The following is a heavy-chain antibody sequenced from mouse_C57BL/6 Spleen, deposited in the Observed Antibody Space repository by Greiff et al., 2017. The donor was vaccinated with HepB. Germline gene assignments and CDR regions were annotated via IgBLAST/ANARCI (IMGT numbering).Heavy chain of an antibody. J-gene: IGHJ1*03. CDR1: GFTFSSYG. V-gene: IGHV5-6*01. D-gene: IGHD1-1*01. Sequence: EVQRVESGGDLVKPGGSLKLSCAASGFTFSSYGMSWVRQTPDKRLEWVATISSGGSYTYYPDSVKGRFPISRDNAKNTLYLQMSSRKSEDTAMYYCARHITTVVATYFDVWGTGTTVTVSS. CDR2: ISSGGSYT. CDR3: ARHITTVVATYFDV.